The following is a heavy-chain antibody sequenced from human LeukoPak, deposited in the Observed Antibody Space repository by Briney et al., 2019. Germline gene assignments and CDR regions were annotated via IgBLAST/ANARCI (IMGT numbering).Heavy chain of an antibody. J-gene: IGHJ4*02. Sequence: PGESLKISCKGSGYSFTNYWIGWVRQMPGKGLEWMGIMYPGDSDTRYSPSFQGQVIISVDKSISTAYLQWSSLKASDTAMYYCAKGAPFRHFDYWGQGTLVTVSS. CDR2: MYPGDSDT. V-gene: IGHV5-51*01. CDR1: GYSFTNYW. CDR3: AKGAPFRHFDY.